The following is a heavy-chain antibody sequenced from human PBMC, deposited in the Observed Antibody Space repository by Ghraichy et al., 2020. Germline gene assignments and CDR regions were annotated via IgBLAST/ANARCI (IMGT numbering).Heavy chain of an antibody. J-gene: IGHJ5*02. CDR3: ARYDSSGGNWFDP. V-gene: IGHV1-3*01. D-gene: IGHD3-22*01. Sequence: ASVKVSCKASGYTFTNYAIHWVRQAPGQRLQWMGWINAGNGNTKYSQKFLGRVTITRDTYASTAYMELSSLRSEDTAVYYCARYDSSGGNWFDPWGQGTLVTVSS. CDR2: INAGNGNT. CDR1: GYTFTNYA.